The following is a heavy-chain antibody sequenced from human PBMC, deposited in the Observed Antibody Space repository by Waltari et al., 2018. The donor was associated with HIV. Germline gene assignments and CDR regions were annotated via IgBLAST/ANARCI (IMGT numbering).Heavy chain of an antibody. J-gene: IGHJ4*02. V-gene: IGHV1-3*01. CDR2: INAGNCDT. Sequence: QVQLVQSGAEVKKPGASVKVSCKASGYTFTSYAMHWVRQAPGQRLEWMGWINAGNCDTKYSQKVQGSVTITRDTSASTAYMELNSLRSEDTAVYYCARAPGLYDTSGYYLDDWGQGTLVTVSS. CDR3: ARAPGLYDTSGYYLDD. CDR1: GYTFTSYA. D-gene: IGHD3-22*01.